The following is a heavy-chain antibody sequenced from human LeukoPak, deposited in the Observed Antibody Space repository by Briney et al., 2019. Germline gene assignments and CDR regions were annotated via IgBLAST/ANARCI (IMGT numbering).Heavy chain of an antibody. CDR3: ARNPIAAAGTSYYYYYYYMDV. CDR1: GGSISSGSYY. V-gene: IGHV4-61*02. Sequence: SETLSLTCTVSGGSISSGSYYWSWIRQPAGKGLEWIGRIYTSGSTNYNPSLKGRVTISVDTSKNQFSLKLSSVTAADTAVYYCARNPIAAAGTSYYYYYYYMDVWGKGTTVTVSS. CDR2: IYTSGST. J-gene: IGHJ6*03. D-gene: IGHD6-13*01.